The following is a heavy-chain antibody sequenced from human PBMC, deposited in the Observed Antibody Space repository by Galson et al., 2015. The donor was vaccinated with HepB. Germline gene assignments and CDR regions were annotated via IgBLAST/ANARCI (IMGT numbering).Heavy chain of an antibody. CDR1: GFTFSSYA. D-gene: IGHD5-24*01. Sequence: SLRLSCAASGFTFSSYAMHWVRQAPGKGLEWVAVISYDGSNKYYADSVKGRFTISRDNSKNTLYLQMNSLRAEDTAVYYCARNNRDGYNDYWGQGTLVTVSS. CDR3: ARNNRDGYNDY. V-gene: IGHV3-30*04. J-gene: IGHJ4*02. CDR2: ISYDGSNK.